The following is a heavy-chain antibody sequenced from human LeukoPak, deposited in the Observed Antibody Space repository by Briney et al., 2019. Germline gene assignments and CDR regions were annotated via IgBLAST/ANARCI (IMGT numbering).Heavy chain of an antibody. J-gene: IGHJ6*03. V-gene: IGHV1-8*01. CDR1: GYTFTNYD. Sequence: ASVTVSFKASGYTFTNYDINWVRQAPGQGLEWMGWMNPNSGSTGYAQKFRGRVTMTRDTSISTAYMELSSLKSEDTAVYYCARGPNYDFWGGNYYYYMDVWGKGSTVTVSS. CDR2: MNPNSGST. D-gene: IGHD3-3*01. CDR3: ARGPNYDFWGGNYYYYMDV.